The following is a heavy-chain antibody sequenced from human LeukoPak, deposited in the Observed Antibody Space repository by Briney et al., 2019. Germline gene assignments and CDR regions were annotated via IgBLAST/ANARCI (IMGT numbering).Heavy chain of an antibody. CDR3: ARGGYYDSSGYYFNY. D-gene: IGHD3-22*01. CDR1: GFTFSSYW. CDR2: IKHDGSET. J-gene: IGHJ4*02. V-gene: IGHV3-7*01. Sequence: GGSLRLSCAASGFTFSSYWMSWVRQAPEKGLEWVANIKHDGSETYYVDSVKGRFTISRDNAGNSLYLQMNSLRAEDTAVYYCARGGYYDSSGYYFNYWGQGTLVTVSS.